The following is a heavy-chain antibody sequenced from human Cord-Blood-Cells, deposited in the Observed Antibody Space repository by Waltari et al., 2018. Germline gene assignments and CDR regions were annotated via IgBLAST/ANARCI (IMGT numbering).Heavy chain of an antibody. CDR3: AREDSSSWYYFDY. Sequence: QVQLVQSGAEVKKPGSSVKVSCKASGGTFSSYTISWVRQATGQGLGWMGRIIPILGIANYAQKIQGRVTITADKSTSTSYMELSSLRSEDTAVYYCAREDSSSWYYFDYWGQGTLVTVSA. CDR1: GGTFSSYT. D-gene: IGHD6-13*01. J-gene: IGHJ4*02. CDR2: IIPILGIA. V-gene: IGHV1-69*08.